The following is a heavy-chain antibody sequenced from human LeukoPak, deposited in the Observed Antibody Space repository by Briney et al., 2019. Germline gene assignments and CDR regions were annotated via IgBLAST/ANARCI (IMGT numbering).Heavy chain of an antibody. J-gene: IGHJ4*02. CDR1: GYSFTDYY. CDR2: IHPNSGDT. V-gene: IGHV1-2*06. D-gene: IGHD1-26*01. Sequence: GASVKVSCKASGYSFTDYYIHWVRQAPGQGLEWVGLIHPNSGDTFYAQKFRGRDTMTRDTSINTAYMELDRLTSDDTAVYYCARDYSGSYTHWAQGTLVTVSS. CDR3: ARDYSGSYTH.